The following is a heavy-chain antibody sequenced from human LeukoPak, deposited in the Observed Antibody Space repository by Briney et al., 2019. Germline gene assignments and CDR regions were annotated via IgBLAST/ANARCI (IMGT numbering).Heavy chain of an antibody. CDR1: GFTFSSYA. D-gene: IGHD4-17*01. V-gene: IGHV3-30*14. CDR2: ISYDGSNK. Sequence: GRSLRLSCAASGFTFSSYAMHWVRQAPGKGLEWVAVISYDGSNKYYADSVKGRFTISRDNSKNTLYLQMNSLRAEDTAVYYCAKADYANWFDPWGQGTLVTVSS. J-gene: IGHJ5*02. CDR3: AKADYANWFDP.